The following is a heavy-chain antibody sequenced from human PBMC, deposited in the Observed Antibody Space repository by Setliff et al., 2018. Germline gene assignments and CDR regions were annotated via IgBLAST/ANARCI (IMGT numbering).Heavy chain of an antibody. V-gene: IGHV1-69*05. J-gene: IGHJ6*03. CDR1: GGTFRSYG. CDR3: AREGVVTRSSTDYRYYMDV. Sequence: SVKVSCKASGGTFRSYGISWVRQAPGQGLEWMGGTIPSIGSTNYAQKFQDRVTIITDESTSTAYMELSSLRTEDTAVYYCAREGVVTRSSTDYRYYMDVWGKGTTVTVSS. CDR2: TIPSIGST. D-gene: IGHD3-3*01.